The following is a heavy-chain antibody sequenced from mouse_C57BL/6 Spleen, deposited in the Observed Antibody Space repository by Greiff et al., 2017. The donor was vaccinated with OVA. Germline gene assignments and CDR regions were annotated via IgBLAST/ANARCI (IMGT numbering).Heavy chain of an antibody. CDR2: INPSSGYT. CDR3: ASDYDGYYAMDY. V-gene: IGHV1-7*01. Sequence: VQLQQSGAELAKPGASVKLSCKASGYTFTSYWMHWVKQRPGQGLEWIGYINPSSGYTKYNQKFKDKATLTADKSSSTAFMQLSSLTYEDSAVYYCASDYDGYYAMDYWGQGTSVTVSS. CDR1: GYTFTSYW. J-gene: IGHJ4*01. D-gene: IGHD2-3*01.